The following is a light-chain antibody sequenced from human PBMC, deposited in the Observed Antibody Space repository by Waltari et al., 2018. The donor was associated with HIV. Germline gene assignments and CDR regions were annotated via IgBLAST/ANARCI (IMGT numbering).Light chain of an antibody. CDR1: SSTIGHNT. CDR2: TNT. J-gene: IGLJ2*01. Sequence: QSVLTQPPSASGTPRQRVTIPCSGSSSTIGHNTANWYQQLPGTAPKIFIYTNTQRPSGVPDRFSGSKSGTSASLAISGLQSEDEADYYCATWDDSLNGHVVFGGGTKLTVL. V-gene: IGLV1-44*01. CDR3: ATWDDSLNGHVV.